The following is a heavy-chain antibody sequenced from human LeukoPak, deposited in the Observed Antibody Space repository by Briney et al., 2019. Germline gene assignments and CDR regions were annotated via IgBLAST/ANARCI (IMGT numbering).Heavy chain of an antibody. V-gene: IGHV4-59*11. CDR3: ARGPNSVSYYEIDY. CDR1: GGSIRSHY. CDR2: IYYSGGT. J-gene: IGHJ4*02. D-gene: IGHD1-26*01. Sequence: SETLSLTCTVSGGSIRSHYWSWIRQAPGKGLEWIGYIYYSGGTNYNPSLKSRVTISVDTSKNQFFLKLSSVTAADTVVYFCARGPNSVSYYEIDYWGQGTLVTVSS.